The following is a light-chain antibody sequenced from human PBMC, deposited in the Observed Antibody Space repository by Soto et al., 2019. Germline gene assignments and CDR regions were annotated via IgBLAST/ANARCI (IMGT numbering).Light chain of an antibody. CDR1: SSDVGGYNY. CDR3: SSYGGSNKLV. V-gene: IGLV2-8*01. CDR2: EVT. Sequence: QSALTQPPYASGSPGQSVTISCTGTSSDVGGYNYVSWYQQHPGKAPKLVINEVTKRPSGVPDRCAGSKSGNTASLTVSWLQADDEADYHCSSYGGSNKLVFGGGTKLSVL. J-gene: IGLJ2*01.